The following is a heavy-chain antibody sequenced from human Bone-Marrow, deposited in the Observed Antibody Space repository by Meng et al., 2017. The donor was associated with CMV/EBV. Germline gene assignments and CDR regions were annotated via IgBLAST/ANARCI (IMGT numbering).Heavy chain of an antibody. J-gene: IGHJ6*02. CDR3: ALMATTVYYYGMDV. V-gene: IGHV3-7*01. D-gene: IGHD5-24*01. CDR2: IKQDGSEK. CDR1: GFTFSSYW. Sequence: GESLKISCAASGFTFSSYWMSWVRQAPGKGLEWVANIKQDGSEKYYVDSVKGRFTIPRDNAKNSLYLQMNSLRAEDTAVYYCALMATTVYYYGMDVWGQGTTVTVSS.